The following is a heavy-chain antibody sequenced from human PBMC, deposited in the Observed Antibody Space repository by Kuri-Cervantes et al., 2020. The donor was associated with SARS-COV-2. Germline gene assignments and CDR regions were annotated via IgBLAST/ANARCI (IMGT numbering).Heavy chain of an antibody. D-gene: IGHD6-6*01. Sequence: SETLSLTCTVPGGSISSSSYYWGWIRQPPGKGLEWIGSIYYSGSTYYNPSLKSRVTISVDTSKNQCSLKLSSVTAADTAVYYCARQGKYSSSLFDYWGQGTLVTGYS. CDR3: ARQGKYSSSLFDY. CDR1: GGSISSSSYY. CDR2: IYYSGST. J-gene: IGHJ4*02. V-gene: IGHV4-39*01.